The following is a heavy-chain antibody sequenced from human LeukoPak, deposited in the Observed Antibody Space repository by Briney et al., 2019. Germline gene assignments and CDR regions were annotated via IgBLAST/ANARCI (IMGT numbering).Heavy chain of an antibody. CDR2: TGTAGDT. D-gene: IGHD2-21*02. V-gene: IGHV3-13*04. Sequence: GGSLRLSCAAPGFTFNSYDMHWVRQVTGKGLEWVSGTGTAGDTYYIDSVKGRFTISRENAKNSLYLQMNSLRAGDTAVYYCAATKSYCGGNCSFDYWGQGTLVTVSS. CDR1: GFTFNSYD. CDR3: AATKSYCGGNCSFDY. J-gene: IGHJ4*02.